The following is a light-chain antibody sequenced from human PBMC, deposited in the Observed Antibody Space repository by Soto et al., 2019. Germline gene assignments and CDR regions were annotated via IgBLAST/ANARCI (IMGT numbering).Light chain of an antibody. J-gene: IGKJ2*01. CDR3: QQYGSAPYA. V-gene: IGKV3D-15*01. Sequence: EIVMTQSPVTLSVSPGERATLSCRASQFVSSNLAWYQQKPGQAPRLLIYGASTRATGIPARFSGSGSGTEFTLTISNLQSEDFAVYYCQQYGSAPYAFGQGTRLEI. CDR2: GAS. CDR1: QFVSSN.